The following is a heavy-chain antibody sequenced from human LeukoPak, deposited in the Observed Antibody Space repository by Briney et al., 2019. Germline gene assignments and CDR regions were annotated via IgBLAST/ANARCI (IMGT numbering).Heavy chain of an antibody. CDR3: ARELYCSGGSCYSGVFDY. Sequence: GGSLRLSCAASGFTFSSYAMHWVRQAPGKGLEWVSTISGSGGSTYYADSVKGRFTISRDNSKNTLYLQMNSLRAEDTAVYYCARELYCSGGSCYSGVFDYWGQGTLVTVSS. J-gene: IGHJ4*02. D-gene: IGHD2-15*01. V-gene: IGHV3-23*01. CDR2: ISGSGGST. CDR1: GFTFSSYA.